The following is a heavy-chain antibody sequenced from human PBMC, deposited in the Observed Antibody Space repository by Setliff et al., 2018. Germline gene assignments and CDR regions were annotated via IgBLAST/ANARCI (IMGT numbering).Heavy chain of an antibody. CDR3: ARDRTAYRYGMDV. V-gene: IGHV4-59*13. D-gene: IGHD5-18*01. Sequence: SCKASGGSIRNYFWSWVRQPPGKGLEWIGYVYYTGNTNYNSSLKTRVTISADMSKNQVSLKLSAVTTADTAVYYCARDRTAYRYGMDVWGQGTTVTVS. J-gene: IGHJ6*02. CDR2: VYYTGNT. CDR1: GGSIRNYF.